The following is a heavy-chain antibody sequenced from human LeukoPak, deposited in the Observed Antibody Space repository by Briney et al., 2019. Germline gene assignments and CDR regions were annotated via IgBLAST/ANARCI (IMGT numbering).Heavy chain of an antibody. Sequence: GGSLRLSCAASGFTFDDYAMHWVRQAPGKGLEWVSGISWNTGSIGYADSVKGRFTISRDNAKNSLYLQMNSLRAEDTALYYCAKDIYGDYYYGMDVWGQGTTVTVSS. CDR2: ISWNTGSI. V-gene: IGHV3-9*01. J-gene: IGHJ6*02. D-gene: IGHD4-17*01. CDR3: AKDIYGDYYYGMDV. CDR1: GFTFDDYA.